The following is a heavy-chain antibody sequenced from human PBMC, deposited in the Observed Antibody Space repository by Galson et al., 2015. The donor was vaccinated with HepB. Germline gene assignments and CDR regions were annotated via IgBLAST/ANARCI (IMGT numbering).Heavy chain of an antibody. V-gene: IGHV1-18*01. CDR1: GYTFTSYG. Sequence: SVKVSCKASGYTFTSYGISWVRQAPGQGLEWMGWISAYNGNTNYAQKLQGRVTMTTDTSTSTAYMELRSLRSDDTAVYYCARPRYCSGGSCSGMDVWGKGTTVTVSS. CDR2: ISAYNGNT. J-gene: IGHJ6*04. D-gene: IGHD2-15*01. CDR3: ARPRYCSGGSCSGMDV.